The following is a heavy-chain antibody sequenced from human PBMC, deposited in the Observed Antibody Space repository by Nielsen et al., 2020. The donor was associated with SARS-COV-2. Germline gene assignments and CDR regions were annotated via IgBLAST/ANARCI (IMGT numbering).Heavy chain of an antibody. D-gene: IGHD1-26*01. V-gene: IGHV1-69*04. Sequence: SVQVSCKASGGTFSSYAISWVRQAPGQGLEWMGRIIPILGIANYAQKFQGRVTITADKSTSTAYMELSSLRSEDTAVYYCARDSFTWELPGGWAFDIWGQGTMVTVSS. CDR3: ARDSFTWELPGGWAFDI. CDR2: IIPILGIA. J-gene: IGHJ3*02. CDR1: GGTFSSYA.